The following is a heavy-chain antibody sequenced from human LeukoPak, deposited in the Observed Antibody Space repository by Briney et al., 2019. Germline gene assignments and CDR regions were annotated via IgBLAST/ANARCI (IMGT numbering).Heavy chain of an antibody. CDR3: ARLPGYYYDSSGYLDY. CDR2: IYPGDSDT. D-gene: IGHD3-22*01. Sequence: GESLKISCKGSGYSFTSYWIGWVRQMPGKGLEWMGIIYPGDSDTRYSPSFQGQVTISADKSISTAYLQWSSLKASDTATYYCARLPGYYYDSSGYLDYWGQGTLVTVSS. CDR1: GYSFTSYW. J-gene: IGHJ4*02. V-gene: IGHV5-51*01.